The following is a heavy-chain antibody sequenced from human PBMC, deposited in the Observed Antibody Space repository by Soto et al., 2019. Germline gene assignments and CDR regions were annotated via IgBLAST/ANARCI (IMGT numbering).Heavy chain of an antibody. J-gene: IGHJ4*02. Sequence: SGGSLRLSCAASGFTFSSYAMHWVRQAPGKGLEWVAVISYDGSNKYYADSVKGRFTISRDNSKNTLYLQMNSLRAEDTAVYYCARDLGPGYSSGWFDYWGQGTLVTVSS. CDR1: GFTFSSYA. CDR2: ISYDGSNK. CDR3: ARDLGPGYSSGWFDY. V-gene: IGHV3-30-3*01. D-gene: IGHD6-19*01.